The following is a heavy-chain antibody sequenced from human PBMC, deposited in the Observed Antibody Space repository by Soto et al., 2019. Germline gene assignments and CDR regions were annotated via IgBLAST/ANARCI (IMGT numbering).Heavy chain of an antibody. CDR2: ISAYNGNT. J-gene: IGHJ5*02. CDR1: GYTFTSYG. Sequence: ASVKVSCKASGYTFTSYGISWVRQAPGQGLEWMGWISAYNGNTNYAQKLQGRVTMTTDTSKNQFSLKLSSVTAADTAVYYCAGAHCDSLTGYAYNWFDPWGQGTLVTVSS. CDR3: AGAHCDSLTGYAYNWFDP. V-gene: IGHV1-18*01. D-gene: IGHD3-9*01.